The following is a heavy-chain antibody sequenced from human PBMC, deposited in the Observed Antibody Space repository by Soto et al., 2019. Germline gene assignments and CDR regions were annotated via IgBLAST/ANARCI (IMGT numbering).Heavy chain of an antibody. CDR3: AKGLLNGRWYAAD. V-gene: IGHV3-23*01. J-gene: IGHJ4*02. Sequence: EVHLLESGGVLVQPGESLRLSCETSGFTFSNCVMTWLRKPPGKRLEWVSVITTNGHTDYADSVKGRFTISRDNSKNTVYLQMNSLRAEDTAVYYCAKGLLNGRWYAADWGQGTLVTVSS. CDR1: GFTFSNCV. CDR2: ITTNGHT. D-gene: IGHD6-13*01.